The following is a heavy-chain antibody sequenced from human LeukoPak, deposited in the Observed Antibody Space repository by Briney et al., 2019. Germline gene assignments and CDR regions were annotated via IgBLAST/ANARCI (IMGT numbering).Heavy chain of an antibody. CDR2: MNPNSGNT. CDR1: GYTFTSYR. J-gene: IGHJ6*03. Sequence: ASVKVSCKASGYTFTSYRINWVLQATGQGLEWMGWMNPNSGNTGYAQKFQGRVTITRDTSISTAYMELSSLRSDDTAVYYCARQRGVTSLSYYYYMDVWGKGTTVTVSS. CDR3: ARQRGVTSLSYYYYMDV. V-gene: IGHV1-8*03. D-gene: IGHD4-17*01.